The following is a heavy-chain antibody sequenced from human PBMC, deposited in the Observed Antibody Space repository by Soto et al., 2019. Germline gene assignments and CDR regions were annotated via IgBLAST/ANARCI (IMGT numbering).Heavy chain of an antibody. D-gene: IGHD1-7*01. CDR2: ISSNGGTT. V-gene: IGHV3-64*01. J-gene: IGHJ4*02. Sequence: EVQLAESGGGMVQPGGSLRLSCVASGFTFSSYDMHWVRQAPGKGLEYVSSISSNGGTTYYGNSVKGRFTNSRDNSKNTLYLQMGSLRAEDMAVYYCVRRVSGNYDYGGQGTLVTVSS. CDR3: VRRVSGNYDY. CDR1: GFTFSSYD.